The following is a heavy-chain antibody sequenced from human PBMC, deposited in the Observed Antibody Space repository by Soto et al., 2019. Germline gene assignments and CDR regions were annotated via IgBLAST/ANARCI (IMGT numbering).Heavy chain of an antibody. D-gene: IGHD5-12*01. CDR3: ASQAEGRDGYNGTDY. V-gene: IGHV4-39*01. CDR2: IYYSGST. J-gene: IGHJ4*02. CDR1: GGSISSSSYY. Sequence: SETLSLTCTVSGGSISSSSYYWGWIRQTPGKGLEWIGSIYYSGSTYYNPSLKSRVTISVDTSKNQFSLKLSSVTAADTAVYYCASQAEGRDGYNGTDYWGQGTLVTVSS.